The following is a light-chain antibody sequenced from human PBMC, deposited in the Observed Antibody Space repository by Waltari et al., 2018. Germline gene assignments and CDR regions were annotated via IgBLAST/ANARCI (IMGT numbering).Light chain of an antibody. CDR2: DAS. CDR1: QSISTS. V-gene: IGKV3-11*01. CDR3: HQRGSWPIT. J-gene: IGKJ5*01. Sequence: VLTQSPATLSLSPGAGATISCRASQSISTSLAWFQQRPGQAPRLLIYDASNRAAGVPARFSGSGSGTDFTLSISSLEPEDFAVYYCHQRGSWPITFGQGTRLEIK.